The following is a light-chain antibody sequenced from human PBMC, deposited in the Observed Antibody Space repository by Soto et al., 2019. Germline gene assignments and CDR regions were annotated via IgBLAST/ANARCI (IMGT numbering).Light chain of an antibody. CDR2: EVS. CDR3: SSYAGSNTHV. CDR1: SRDVGGHNY. J-gene: IGLJ1*01. Sequence: QSALTQPPSASGSPGQSVTISCTGTSRDVGGHNYVSWYQQHPGKAPKLIIHEVSKRPSGVPDRFSGSKSGNTASLTVSGLQAEDEADYYCSSYAGSNTHVFGTGTKVTVL. V-gene: IGLV2-8*01.